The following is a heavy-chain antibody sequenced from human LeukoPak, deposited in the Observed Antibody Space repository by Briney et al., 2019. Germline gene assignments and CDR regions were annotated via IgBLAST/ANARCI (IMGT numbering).Heavy chain of an antibody. CDR1: GGSISSYY. CDR3: AMVGAAAGTDYFDY. D-gene: IGHD6-13*01. J-gene: IGHJ4*02. V-gene: IGHV4-59*01. Sequence: SETLSLTCTVSGGSISSYYWSWIRQPPGKGLEWIGYIYYSGSTNYNPSLKSRVTISVDTSKNQFSLKLSSVTAADTAVYYCAMVGAAAGTDYFDYWGQGTLVTVSS. CDR2: IYYSGST.